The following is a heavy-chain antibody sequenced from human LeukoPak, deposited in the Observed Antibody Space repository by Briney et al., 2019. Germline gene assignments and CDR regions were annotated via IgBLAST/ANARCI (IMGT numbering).Heavy chain of an antibody. CDR3: ASEYGSGSYYNVITPPFDP. Sequence: GASVKVSCKASGYTFTNYYIHWVRQAPGQGLEWMGIISPSADTTSYAQKFQGRITMTRDMSTSTVNMELSSLRSEDAAVYYYASEYGSGSYYNVITPPFDPWGQGTLVTVSS. J-gene: IGHJ5*02. D-gene: IGHD3-10*01. CDR2: ISPSADTT. CDR1: GYTFTNYY. V-gene: IGHV1-46*01.